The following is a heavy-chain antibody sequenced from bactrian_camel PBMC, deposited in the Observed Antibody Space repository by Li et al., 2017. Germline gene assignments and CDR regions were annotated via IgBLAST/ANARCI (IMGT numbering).Heavy chain of an antibody. J-gene: IGHJ6*01. CDR3: ATGWTFGY. Sequence: DVQLVESGGGQVQPGGSLRLSCAASGFTFSRAAMSWVRQAPGKGLEWVSTILKTGTTTRYSDSVKGRFAISRDNAKNTLYLQMNSLKPEDTATYYCATGWTFGYCGQGTQVTVS. D-gene: IGHD5*01. CDR1: GFTFSRAA. CDR2: ILKTGTTT. V-gene: IGHV3S42*01.